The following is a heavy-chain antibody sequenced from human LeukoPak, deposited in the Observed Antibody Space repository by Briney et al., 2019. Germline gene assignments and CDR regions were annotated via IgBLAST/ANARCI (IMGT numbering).Heavy chain of an antibody. CDR2: IYTSGST. CDR3: AGVMIVGPENYYSGMDV. Sequence: SETLSLTCTVSGGSISSGSYYWSWIRQPAGKGLEWIGRIYTSGSTNYNPSLKSRVTISVDTSKNQFSLKLSSVTAADTAVYYCAGVMIVGPENYYSGMDVWAKGTTVTVSS. D-gene: IGHD1-26*01. J-gene: IGHJ6*04. V-gene: IGHV4-61*02. CDR1: GGSISSGSYY.